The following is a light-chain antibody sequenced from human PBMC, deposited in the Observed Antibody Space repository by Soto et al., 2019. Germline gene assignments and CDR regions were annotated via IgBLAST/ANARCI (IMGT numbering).Light chain of an antibody. CDR1: RDVSSNY. V-gene: IGKV3-20*01. CDR3: QQYRXLVT. J-gene: IGKJ4*01. Sequence: EIVLTQSPGTLSLSPGERATLSCRGSRDVSSNYLAWYQQKPGQPPRLLIYGAAGRATGIPARFSGSGSETDFTLPIPSLEPDDFAVYSCQQYRXLVTSGVGTKV. CDR2: GAA.